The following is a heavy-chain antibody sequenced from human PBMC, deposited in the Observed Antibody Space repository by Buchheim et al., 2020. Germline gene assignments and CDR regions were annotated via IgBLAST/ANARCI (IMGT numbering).Heavy chain of an antibody. Sequence: QVQLQESGPGLVKPSGTLSLTCAVSGGSISSSNWWSWVRQPPGKGLEWIREIYHSGSTNHDPSLKRRVTISVDKSKNHISLKLSTVTAADTAVYYCARVSRGITMIVVVRYYYYMDVWGKGTT. J-gene: IGHJ6*03. CDR2: IYHSGST. CDR1: GGSISSSNW. V-gene: IGHV4-4*02. CDR3: ARVSRGITMIVVVRYYYYMDV. D-gene: IGHD3-22*01.